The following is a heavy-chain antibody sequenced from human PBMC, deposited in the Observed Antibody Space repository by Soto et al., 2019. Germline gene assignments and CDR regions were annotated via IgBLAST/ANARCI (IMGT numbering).Heavy chain of an antibody. Sequence: QITLKESGPTLVKPTQTLTLTCTFSGFSLSTSGVGVGWIRQPPGKALEWLALIYWDDDKRYSPSLKSRLTITKDTSKTQVVLTMTNMDPVDTATYYCAHRDGYNHYLDYWGQGTLVTVSS. CDR2: IYWDDDK. J-gene: IGHJ4*02. CDR1: GFSLSTSGVG. CDR3: AHRDGYNHYLDY. V-gene: IGHV2-5*02. D-gene: IGHD5-12*01.